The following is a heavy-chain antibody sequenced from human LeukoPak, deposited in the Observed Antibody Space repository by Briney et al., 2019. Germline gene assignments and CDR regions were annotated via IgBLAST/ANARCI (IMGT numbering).Heavy chain of an antibody. CDR2: INPSGGST. Sequence: RASVKVSCKASGYTFTSYYMHWVRQAPGQGLEWMGIINPSGGSTSYAQKFQGRVTMTRDTSTSTVYMELSSLRSEDTAVYYCALSRYYYGSGSILPYWGQGTLVTVSS. CDR3: ALSRYYYGSGSILPY. D-gene: IGHD3-10*01. J-gene: IGHJ4*02. CDR1: GYTFTSYY. V-gene: IGHV1-46*01.